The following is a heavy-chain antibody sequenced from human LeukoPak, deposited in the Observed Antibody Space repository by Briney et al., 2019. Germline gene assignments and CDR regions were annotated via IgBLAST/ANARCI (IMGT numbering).Heavy chain of an antibody. D-gene: IGHD2-15*01. Sequence: GGSLRLSCAASGLAFSAYKMHWVRQAPRKGLVWVSRISTDGFTTDYADFVQGRFTASRDNTKNTWSLEMNSLRAEDTAVYYCVVGGSPGYWGQGTLVTVSS. J-gene: IGHJ4*02. CDR3: VVGGSPGY. CDR1: GLAFSAYK. CDR2: ISTDGFTT. V-gene: IGHV3-74*01.